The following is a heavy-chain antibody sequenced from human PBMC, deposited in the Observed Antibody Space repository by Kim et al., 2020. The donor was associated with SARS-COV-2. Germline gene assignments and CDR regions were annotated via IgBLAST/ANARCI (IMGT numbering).Heavy chain of an antibody. V-gene: IGHV3-74*01. CDR2: IKSDGSNP. Sequence: GGSLRLSCSASDFTFSSFWMHWVRQGPGKGLVWVSRIKSDGSNPKYADSVKGRFTISRDDAKNTLYLQMDSLRAEDTAIYFCYYYGSGGRYWGQGIRVTVSS. J-gene: IGHJ4*02. D-gene: IGHD3-22*01. CDR3: YYYGSGGRY. CDR1: DFTFSSFW.